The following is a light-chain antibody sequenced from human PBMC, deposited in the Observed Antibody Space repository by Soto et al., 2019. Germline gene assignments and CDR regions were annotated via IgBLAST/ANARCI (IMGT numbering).Light chain of an antibody. CDR2: ESS. J-gene: IGKJ5*01. Sequence: DIQLTQSPPSLSASVGDRVTITCRASQTISPFLNWYQCKPGKPPNLLIYESSTLRGGVSSRFSGSGSGTDFTLTIDRLQSDDFATYYCQHSSSDLITFGQGTRLEI. CDR1: QTISPF. V-gene: IGKV1-39*01. CDR3: QHSSSDLIT.